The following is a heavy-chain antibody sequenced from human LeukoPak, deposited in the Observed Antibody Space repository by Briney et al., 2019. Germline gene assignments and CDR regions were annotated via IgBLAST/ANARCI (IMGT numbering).Heavy chain of an antibody. CDR3: ARDRGYSYY. CDR2: IKQDGGEK. D-gene: IGHD5-18*01. J-gene: IGHJ4*02. V-gene: IGHV3-7*01. CDR1: AFTYSSYL. Sequence: GGSLRLSCAASAFTYSSYLMSSVRPASGKGLEWVDNIKQDGGEKFYVDSVKGRFTISRDNAKNSLYLHMNSLRAEDTAVYYCARDRGYSYYWGQGTLVTVSS.